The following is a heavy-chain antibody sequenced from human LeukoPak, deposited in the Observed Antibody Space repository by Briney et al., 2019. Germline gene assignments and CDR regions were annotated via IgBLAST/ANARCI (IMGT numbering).Heavy chain of an antibody. CDR1: GGSFSSDY. V-gene: IGHV4-4*07. J-gene: IGHJ4*02. CDR2: IYASGST. D-gene: IGHD3-9*01. CDR3: ARKVDVLRYFDWLGEMNYYFDY. Sequence: SETLSLTCSVSGGSFSSDYWSWIRQPAGKGLEWIGRIYASGSTNYNPSLKSRVTISVDTSKNQFSLKLSSVTAADTAVYYCARKVDVLRYFDWLGEMNYYFDYWGQGTLVTVSS.